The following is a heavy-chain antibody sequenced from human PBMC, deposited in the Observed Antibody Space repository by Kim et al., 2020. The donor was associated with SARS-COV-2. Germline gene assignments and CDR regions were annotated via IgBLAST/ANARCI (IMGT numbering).Heavy chain of an antibody. J-gene: IGHJ4*02. D-gene: IGHD1-26*01. Sequence: KYKRRFQGRATITRATSASTAYMVLSRLRAEDTAVYYCARVVGATTELDSWGQGTLVTVSS. CDR3: ARVVGATTELDS. V-gene: IGHV1-3*01.